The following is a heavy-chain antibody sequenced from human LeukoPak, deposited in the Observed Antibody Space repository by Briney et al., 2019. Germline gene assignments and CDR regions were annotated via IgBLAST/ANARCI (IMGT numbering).Heavy chain of an antibody. CDR2: IYTSGST. CDR1: GGSISSYY. V-gene: IGHV4-4*07. Sequence: SETLSLTCTVSGGSISSYYWSWIRQPAGKGLEWIGRIYTSGSTNYNPSLKSRVTMSVDTSKNQFSLKLSSVTAADTAVYYCAREGGYGDYYYYYYMDVWGKGTTVTISS. D-gene: IGHD4-17*01. CDR3: AREGGYGDYYYYYYMDV. J-gene: IGHJ6*03.